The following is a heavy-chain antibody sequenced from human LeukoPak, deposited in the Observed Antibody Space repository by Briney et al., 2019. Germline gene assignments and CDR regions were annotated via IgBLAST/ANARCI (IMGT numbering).Heavy chain of an antibody. CDR3: AKDIAQGYTYGTIEQDY. V-gene: IGHV3-23*01. D-gene: IGHD5-18*01. CDR1: GFSFSSYA. Sequence: GGSLRLSCAASGFSFSSYAMSWVRQAPGKGLEWVSAISGSGGSTHYADSVRGRFTISRDNSNETLYLQMNSLRAEDTAVYYCAKDIAQGYTYGTIEQDYWGQGTLVTVSS. J-gene: IGHJ4*02. CDR2: ISGSGGST.